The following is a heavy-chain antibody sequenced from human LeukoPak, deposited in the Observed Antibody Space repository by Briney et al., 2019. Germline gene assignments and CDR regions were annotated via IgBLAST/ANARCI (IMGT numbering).Heavy chain of an antibody. J-gene: IGHJ4*02. D-gene: IGHD3-22*01. CDR2: INPNSGGT. Sequence: ASVKVSCKASGYTLTGYYMHWVRQAPGQGLEWMGRINPNSGGTNYAQKFQGRVTMTRDTSISTAYMELSRLRSDDTAVYYCARVRDSSGYYYFDYWGQGTLVTVSS. CDR3: ARVRDSSGYYYFDY. V-gene: IGHV1-2*06. CDR1: GYTLTGYY.